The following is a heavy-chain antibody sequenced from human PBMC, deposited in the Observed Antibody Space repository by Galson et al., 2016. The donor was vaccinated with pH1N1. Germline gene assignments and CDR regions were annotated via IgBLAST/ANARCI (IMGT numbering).Heavy chain of an antibody. CDR1: GYTFTNYA. V-gene: IGHV7-4-1*02. CDR2: INTNTGNP. Sequence: SVKVSCKASGYTFTNYAMNWVRQAPGQGLEWMGWINTNTGNPTYVQGFTGRFVFSLDTSVSTAYLQISGLKAEDTAVYYCARDGDGRLQVGEFFGGRYRYYGMDVWGQGTTVTVSS. CDR3: ARDGDGRLQVGEFFGGRYRYYGMDV. D-gene: IGHD3-16*01. J-gene: IGHJ6*02.